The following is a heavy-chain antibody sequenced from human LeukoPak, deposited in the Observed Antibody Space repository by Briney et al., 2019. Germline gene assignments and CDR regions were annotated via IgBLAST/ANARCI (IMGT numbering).Heavy chain of an antibody. CDR1: GYTLADYY. V-gene: IGHV1-2*02. J-gene: IGHJ4*02. CDR3: ARDWRGSYFPDF. Sequence: ASVKVSCKASGYTLADYYMHWVRQAPGQGLEWMGWINPNSGDTNYAQKFQGRVTMTRDTSISTAYMDLSRLTSDDTAIYYCARDWRGSYFPDFWGQGTLVAVSS. CDR2: INPNSGDT. D-gene: IGHD1-26*01.